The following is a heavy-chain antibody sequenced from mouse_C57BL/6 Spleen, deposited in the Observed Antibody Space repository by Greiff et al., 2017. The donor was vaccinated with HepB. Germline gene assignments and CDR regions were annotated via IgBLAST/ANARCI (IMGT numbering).Heavy chain of an antibody. J-gene: IGHJ2*01. V-gene: IGHV1-64*01. CDR2: IHPNSGST. CDR1: GYTFTSYW. Sequence: QVQLKQPGAELVKPGASVKLSCKASGYTFTSYWMHWVKQRPGQGLEWIGMIHPNSGSTNYNEKFKSKATLTVDKSSSTAYMQLSSLTSEDSAVYYCASGTVVGHFDYWGQGTTLTVSS. D-gene: IGHD1-1*01. CDR3: ASGTVVGHFDY.